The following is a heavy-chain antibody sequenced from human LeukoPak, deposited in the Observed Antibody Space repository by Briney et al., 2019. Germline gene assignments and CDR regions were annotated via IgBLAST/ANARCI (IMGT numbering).Heavy chain of an antibody. CDR1: GGSVSPSDYY. Sequence: SETLSLTCTVSGGSVSPSDYYWGWIRQSPVKGLEWIGDVFYTGKTNYNPSLRGRATISIDTSKNQFSLKLTYVTAADSAVYYCASVFDSWGQGTLVTVSS. CDR2: VFYTGKT. CDR3: ASVFDS. J-gene: IGHJ4*02. V-gene: IGHV4-39*07.